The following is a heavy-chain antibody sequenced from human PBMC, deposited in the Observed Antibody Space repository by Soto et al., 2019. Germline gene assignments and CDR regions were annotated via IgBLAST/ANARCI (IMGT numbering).Heavy chain of an antibody. CDR3: ARDRDYFDSSGYYKYHHNMDV. CDR2: IVPVLGTP. Sequence: SVKVSCKASGGTFNTYGISWVRQAPGQGLEWMGGIVPVLGTPHYAQRFQGRVTVTADESTTTAYMELSSLRSEDTAIYYCARDRDYFDSSGYYKYHHNMDVWGQGTTVTVSS. V-gene: IGHV1-69*13. D-gene: IGHD3-22*01. J-gene: IGHJ6*02. CDR1: GGTFNTYG.